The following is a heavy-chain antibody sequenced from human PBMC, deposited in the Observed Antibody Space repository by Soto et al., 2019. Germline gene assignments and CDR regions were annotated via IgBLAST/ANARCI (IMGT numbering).Heavy chain of an antibody. CDR1: GGTFSSYA. Sequence: SVKVSCKASGGTFSSYAISWVRQAPGQGLEWMGGIIPIFGTANYAQKFQGRVTITADESTSTAYMELSSLRSEDTAVYYCARPVPYYDSSGYYLHAFDIWGEGTMVTVSS. D-gene: IGHD3-22*01. CDR2: IIPIFGTA. CDR3: ARPVPYYDSSGYYLHAFDI. V-gene: IGHV1-69*13. J-gene: IGHJ3*02.